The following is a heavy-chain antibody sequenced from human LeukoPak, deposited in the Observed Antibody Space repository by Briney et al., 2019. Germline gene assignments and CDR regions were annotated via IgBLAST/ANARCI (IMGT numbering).Heavy chain of an antibody. CDR1: GYTLTELS. CDR3: ATAVKWFGRKGGFDP. V-gene: IGHV1-24*01. J-gene: IGHJ5*02. Sequence: ASVKVSCKVSGYTLTELSMHWVRQAPGKGLEWMGGFDPEDGETIYAQKFQGRVTMTEDTSTDTAYMELSSLRSEDTAVYYCATAVKWFGRKGGFDPWGQGTLVTVSS. D-gene: IGHD3-10*01. CDR2: FDPEDGET.